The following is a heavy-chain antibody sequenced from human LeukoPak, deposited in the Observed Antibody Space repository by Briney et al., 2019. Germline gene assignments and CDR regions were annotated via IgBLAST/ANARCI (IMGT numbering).Heavy chain of an antibody. J-gene: IGHJ4*02. CDR3: ARTYSSSSNDY. V-gene: IGHV4-59*01. Sequence: SETLSLTCTVSGGSISSYYWSWIRQPPGKGLEWIGYIYYSGSTNYNPSLKSRVTISVDTSKNQFSLKLSSVTAADTAAYYCARTYSSSSNDYWGQGTLVTVSS. CDR2: IYYSGST. D-gene: IGHD6-6*01. CDR1: GGSISSYY.